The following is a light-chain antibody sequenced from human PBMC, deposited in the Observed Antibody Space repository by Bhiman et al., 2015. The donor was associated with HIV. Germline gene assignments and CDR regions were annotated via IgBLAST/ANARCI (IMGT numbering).Light chain of an antibody. V-gene: IGLV2-14*01. Sequence: QSALTQPASVSGSPGQSITISCTGTSRDIGVYNYVSWYQQRPGKAPKLMISDVSKRPSGVSNRFSGSKSGNTASPTISGLQAEDEADYYCSSFTTSSTYVFGTGTKVTVL. CDR1: SRDIGVYNY. J-gene: IGLJ1*01. CDR2: DVS. CDR3: SSFTTSSTYV.